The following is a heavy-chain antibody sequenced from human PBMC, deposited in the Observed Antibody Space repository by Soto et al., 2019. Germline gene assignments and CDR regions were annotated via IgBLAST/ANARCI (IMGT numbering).Heavy chain of an antibody. D-gene: IGHD6-19*01. Sequence: SGGSLRLSCAASDLTVSSKYMTWVRQAPGKGLEWVSVIYSDGSTYYADSVQGRFTISRDNSKNTLYLQMNSLRAEDTAVYYCAREIAVADPSGFYYYGMDVWGQGTTVTVSS. CDR2: IYSDGST. CDR1: DLTVSSKY. V-gene: IGHV3-53*01. CDR3: AREIAVADPSGFYYYGMDV. J-gene: IGHJ6*02.